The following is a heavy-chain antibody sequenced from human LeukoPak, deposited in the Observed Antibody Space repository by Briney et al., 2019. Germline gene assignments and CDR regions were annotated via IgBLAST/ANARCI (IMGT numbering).Heavy chain of an antibody. CDR1: GGSFSGYY. Sequence: LSLTCAVYGGSFSGYYWSWIRQAPGKGLEWVSYISGSSTYTNYADSVKGRFTISRDNAKNSLSLQMNSLRAEDTAVYYCARGHTSSWTIDYWGQGALVTVSS. V-gene: IGHV3-11*05. CDR3: ARGHTSSWTIDY. CDR2: ISGSSTYT. D-gene: IGHD6-13*01. J-gene: IGHJ4*02.